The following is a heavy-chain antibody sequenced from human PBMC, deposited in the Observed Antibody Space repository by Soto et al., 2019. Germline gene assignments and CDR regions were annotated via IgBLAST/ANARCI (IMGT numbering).Heavy chain of an antibody. CDR3: ARDRGSSSTTFDY. Sequence: VQLVESGGGLVKPGGSLRLSCAASGFTFSSYSMNWVRQAPGKGLEWVSSISSSSSYIYYADSVKGRFTISRDNAKNSLYLQMNSLRAEDTAVYYCARDRGSSSTTFDYWGQGTLVTVSS. CDR2: ISSSSSYI. J-gene: IGHJ4*02. V-gene: IGHV3-21*01. CDR1: GFTFSSYS. D-gene: IGHD3-16*01.